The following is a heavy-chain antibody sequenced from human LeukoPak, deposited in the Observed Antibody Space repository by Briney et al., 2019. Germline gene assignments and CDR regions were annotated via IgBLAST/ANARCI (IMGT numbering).Heavy chain of an antibody. D-gene: IGHD6-19*01. V-gene: IGHV3-30*02. CDR3: AKRVAGTYHFDY. CDR1: GFTFSSYG. Sequence: GGSLRLSCAASGFTFSSYGMHWVRQGPGTGLEGVAFILYDGTNKYYADSVKGRFTISRDNSKNTLYLQMNSLRAEDTAVYYCAKRVAGTYHFDYWGQGTLVTVSS. CDR2: ILYDGTNK. J-gene: IGHJ4*02.